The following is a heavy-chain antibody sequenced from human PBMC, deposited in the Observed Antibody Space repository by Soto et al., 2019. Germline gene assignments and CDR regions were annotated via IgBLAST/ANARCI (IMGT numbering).Heavy chain of an antibody. Sequence: QVQVVESGGDVVQPGKSLRISCAASGFIFNNYNMVWARQGPGEGLEWLTLISPDGSIAHYANSVKGRFTVSRDNSKTMMYLQMNGLSLEDTAIYYCVRDNDGPEYWGQGTLVTVSS. V-gene: IGHV3-30-3*01. CDR3: VRDNDGPEY. D-gene: IGHD3-16*01. J-gene: IGHJ4*02. CDR1: GFIFNNYN. CDR2: ISPDGSIA.